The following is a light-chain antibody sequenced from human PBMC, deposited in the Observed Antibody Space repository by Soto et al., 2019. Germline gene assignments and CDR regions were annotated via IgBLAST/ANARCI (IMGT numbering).Light chain of an antibody. CDR2: GAS. Sequence: EIVLTQSPGTVSLSPGERATLSCRASQRVRSNYLAWYQRKPGQAPRLLIYGASTRATGIPDRFSGTGSGTDFTLTISRLEPEDFAVYYCQQYGGSPYTFGQGTKLEIK. J-gene: IGKJ2*01. CDR1: QRVRSNY. V-gene: IGKV3-20*01. CDR3: QQYGGSPYT.